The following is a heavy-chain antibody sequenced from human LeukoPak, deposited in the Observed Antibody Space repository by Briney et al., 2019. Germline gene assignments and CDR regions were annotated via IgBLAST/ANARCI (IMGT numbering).Heavy chain of an antibody. CDR2: ITWNGDNR. CDR3: ARRQQFHSGNDY. CDR1: GFTFTSFA. Sequence: GGSLRLSCAASGFTFTSFAMSWVRQAPGKGLEWVSGITWNGDNRGYADSVKGRFTISRDNAKSSLYLQMNSLGAEDTALYYCARRQQFHSGNDYWGQGTLVTVSS. D-gene: IGHD6-13*01. J-gene: IGHJ4*02. V-gene: IGHV3-20*04.